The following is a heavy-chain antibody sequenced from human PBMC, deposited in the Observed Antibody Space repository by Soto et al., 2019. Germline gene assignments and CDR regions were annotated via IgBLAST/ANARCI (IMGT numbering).Heavy chain of an antibody. CDR3: ARDRFSDFGYYYYGMDV. V-gene: IGHV1-2*02. D-gene: IGHD3-3*01. Sequence: ASLKVSCKASGYTFTGYYMHWVRQAPGQGLEWMGWINPNSGGTNYAQKFQGRVTMTRDTSISTAYMELSRLRSDDTAVYYCARDRFSDFGYYYYGMDVWGQGTTVTVSS. J-gene: IGHJ6*02. CDR1: GYTFTGYY. CDR2: INPNSGGT.